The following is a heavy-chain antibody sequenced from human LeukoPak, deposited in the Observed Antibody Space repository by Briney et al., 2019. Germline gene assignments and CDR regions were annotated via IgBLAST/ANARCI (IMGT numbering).Heavy chain of an antibody. D-gene: IGHD6-19*01. CDR1: GFTFSSYA. J-gene: IGHJ4*02. CDR3: AREGGWIPYFDY. Sequence: PGGSLRLSCAASGFTFSSYAMHWVRQAPGKRLEWVAVISYDGSNKYYADSVKGRFTISRDNSKNTLYLQMNSLRAEDTAVYYCAREGGWIPYFDYWGQGTLVTVSS. V-gene: IGHV3-30*04. CDR2: ISYDGSNK.